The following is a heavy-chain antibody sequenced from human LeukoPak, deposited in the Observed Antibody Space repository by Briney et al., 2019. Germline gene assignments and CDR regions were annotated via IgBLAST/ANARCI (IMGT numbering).Heavy chain of an antibody. CDR2: IYYSGST. Sequence: SETLSLTCTVSGGSISSYYWSWLRQPPGKGLEWIGYIYYSGSTNYNPSLKSRVTISVDTSKNQFSLKLSSVTAADTAVYYCARSSIAVAHDAFDIWGQGTMVTVSS. CDR1: GGSISSYY. CDR3: ARSSIAVAHDAFDI. V-gene: IGHV4-59*01. J-gene: IGHJ3*02. D-gene: IGHD6-19*01.